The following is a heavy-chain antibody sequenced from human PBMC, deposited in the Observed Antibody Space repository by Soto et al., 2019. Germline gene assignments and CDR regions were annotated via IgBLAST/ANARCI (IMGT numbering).Heavy chain of an antibody. D-gene: IGHD5-12*01. J-gene: IGHJ6*02. CDR1: GYTFTSYD. Sequence: GASVKVSCKASGYTFTSYDINWVRQATGQGLEWMGWMSPNSANTGYAQKFQGRVTITADESTSTAYMELSSLRSEDTAVYYCARDRTRGYLYYYGMDVWGQGTTVTVSS. V-gene: IGHV1-8*01. CDR2: MSPNSANT. CDR3: ARDRTRGYLYYYGMDV.